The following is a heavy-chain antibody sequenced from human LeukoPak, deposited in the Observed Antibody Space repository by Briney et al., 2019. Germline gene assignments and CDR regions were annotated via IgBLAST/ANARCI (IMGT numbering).Heavy chain of an antibody. CDR2: IYYSGST. CDR1: GGYISRNSYY. J-gene: IGHJ4*02. D-gene: IGHD5-24*01. CDR3: TRGRRDGYMLLWEDY. V-gene: IGHV4-39*07. Sequence: SETLSLTCTVSGGYISRNSYYWGWIRQPPGKGLEWIGSIYYSGSTYYNPSLKSRVTISVDTSKNQFSLKLRSVTAADTAVYYCTRGRRDGYMLLWEDYWGQGTLVTVSS.